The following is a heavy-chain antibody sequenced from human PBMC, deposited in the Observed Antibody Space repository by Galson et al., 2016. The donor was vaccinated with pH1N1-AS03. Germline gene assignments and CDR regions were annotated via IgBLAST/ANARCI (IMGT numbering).Heavy chain of an antibody. V-gene: IGHV4-59*01. D-gene: IGHD2-15*01. Sequence: LRLSCATSGFTFSTYWMDWVRQAPGKGLEWIAYISDSGTTNYNPSLKSRVTISVDTSKNQFSLRLSSVTAADTAVYYCAKYCRGTKCYGRFDPWGQGTLVTVSS. CDR1: GFTFSTYW. CDR2: ISDSGTT. CDR3: AKYCRGTKCYGRFDP. J-gene: IGHJ5*02.